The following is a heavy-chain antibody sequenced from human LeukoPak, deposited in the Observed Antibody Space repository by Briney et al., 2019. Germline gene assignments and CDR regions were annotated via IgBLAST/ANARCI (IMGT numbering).Heavy chain of an antibody. Sequence: GASVKVSCKASGYTFTSYDINWVRQATGQGLEWMGWMNPNSGNTGYAQKFQGRVTMTKNTSITTAYMDLSSLRSEDTAVYYCARALSWTTESYYYMDVWGKGTTVTVPS. CDR1: GYTFTSYD. V-gene: IGHV1-8*01. CDR3: ARALSWTTESYYYMDV. CDR2: MNPNSGNT. D-gene: IGHD3/OR15-3a*01. J-gene: IGHJ6*03.